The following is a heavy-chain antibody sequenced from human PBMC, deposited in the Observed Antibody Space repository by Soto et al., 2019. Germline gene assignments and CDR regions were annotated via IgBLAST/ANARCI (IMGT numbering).Heavy chain of an antibody. V-gene: IGHV3-23*01. CDR1: GFTFSSYA. J-gene: IGHJ3*02. Sequence: GGSLRLSCAASGFTFSSYAMSWVRQAPGKGLEWVSAISGSGGSTYYADSVKGRFTISRDNSKNTLYLQMNSLRAEDTAVYYCAKDRVRFLEWSLGFDIWGQGTMVTVSS. CDR2: ISGSGGST. CDR3: AKDRVRFLEWSLGFDI. D-gene: IGHD3-3*01.